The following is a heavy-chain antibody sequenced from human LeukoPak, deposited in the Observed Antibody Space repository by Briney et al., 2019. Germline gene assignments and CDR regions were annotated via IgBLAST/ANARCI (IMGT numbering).Heavy chain of an antibody. V-gene: IGHV4-39*01. CDR2: IYYSGST. CDR1: GGSISSSTSY. CDR3: ARHGSTDYFDY. Sequence: PSETLSLTCAVSGGSISSSTSYWGWIRQPPGKGLEWIGRIYYSGSTFYNPSLKSRVTISVDTSNNQFSLRLSSVTAADTAVYYCARHGSTDYFDYWGQGTLLTVSS. J-gene: IGHJ4*02. D-gene: IGHD2-2*03.